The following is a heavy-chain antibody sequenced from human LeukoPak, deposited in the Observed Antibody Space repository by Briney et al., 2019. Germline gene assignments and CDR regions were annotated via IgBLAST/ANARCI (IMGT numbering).Heavy chain of an antibody. V-gene: IGHV3-66*01. J-gene: IGHJ4*02. Sequence: PGGSLTLSCAVSGLIVTSDHMNWVRQAPGKGLEWVSVIWRDGTTHYADSVKGRFTISRDNSKNTLYLQVNRLRAEDTAVCYCARDVNGDGYSSFDYWGPGTLVTVSS. D-gene: IGHD5-24*01. CDR1: GLIVTSDH. CDR3: ARDVNGDGYSSFDY. CDR2: IWRDGTT.